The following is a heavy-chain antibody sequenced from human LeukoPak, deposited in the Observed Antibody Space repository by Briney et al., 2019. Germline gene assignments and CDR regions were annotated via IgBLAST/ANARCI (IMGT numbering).Heavy chain of an antibody. CDR1: GGPISRGVYF. D-gene: IGHD6-6*01. CDR3: AREHSSSSGHFDF. Sequence: SQTLSLTCTVSGGPISRGVYFWTWIRQPPGKGLEWIGYIYYSGSTSYNPSLKSRVTISLDTSKNQFSLKLSSVTAADTAVYYCAREHSSSSGHFDFWGQGTLVTVSS. CDR2: IYYSGST. V-gene: IGHV4-61*08. J-gene: IGHJ4*02.